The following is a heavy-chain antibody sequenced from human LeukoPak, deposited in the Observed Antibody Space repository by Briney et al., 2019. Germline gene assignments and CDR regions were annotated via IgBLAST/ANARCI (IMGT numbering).Heavy chain of an antibody. V-gene: IGHV3-48*03. CDR1: GFTFSNYE. CDR3: ARGGWDAFDI. CDR2: ISGSGRTT. Sequence: GGSLRLSCAASGFTFSNYETNWVRQAPGKGLEWVSYISGSGRTTYYADSVKGRFTISRDNAKNSLCLQMNSLRAEDTAVYYCARGGWDAFDIWGQGTMATVSS. D-gene: IGHD2-15*01. J-gene: IGHJ3*02.